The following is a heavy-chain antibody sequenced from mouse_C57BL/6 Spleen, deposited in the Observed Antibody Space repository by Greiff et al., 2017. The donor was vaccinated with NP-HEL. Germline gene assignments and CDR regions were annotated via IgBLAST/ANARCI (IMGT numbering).Heavy chain of an antibody. V-gene: IGHV3-8*01. CDR3: ARSGYSNYGAMDY. Sequence: EVKLLESGPGLAKPSQTLSLTCSVTGYSITSDYWNWIRKFPGNKLEYMGYISYSGSTYYNPSLNSRISITRDTSKNQYYLQLNSVTTEDTATDYCARSGYSNYGAMDYWGQGTSVTVSS. J-gene: IGHJ4*01. CDR1: GYSITSDY. CDR2: ISYSGST. D-gene: IGHD2-5*01.